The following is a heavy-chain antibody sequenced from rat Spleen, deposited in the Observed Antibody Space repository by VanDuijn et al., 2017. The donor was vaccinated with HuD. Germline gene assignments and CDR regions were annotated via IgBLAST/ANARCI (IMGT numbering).Heavy chain of an antibody. CDR2: ISPSGATT. CDR3: TTGGLDY. Sequence: EVQLVESGGGLVQPGRSLKLSCAVSGFTFSNYDMAWVRQAPTKGLEWVTSISPSGATTNYRDSVKGRFTMSRDNAKSTLYLQMGGLRSEDTATYYCTTGGLDYWGQGVMVTVSS. CDR1: GFTFSNYD. J-gene: IGHJ2*01. V-gene: IGHV5-27*01.